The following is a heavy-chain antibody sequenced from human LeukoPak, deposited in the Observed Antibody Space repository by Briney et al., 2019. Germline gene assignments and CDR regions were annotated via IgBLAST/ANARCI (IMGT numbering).Heavy chain of an antibody. CDR3: AGDRGVVVPAADY. D-gene: IGHD2-2*01. J-gene: IGHJ4*02. CDR1: GLTFSSYS. Sequence: GGSLRLSCAASGLTFSSYSMNWVRQAPGKGLEWVSYISSSSTIYYADSVKGRFTISRDNAKNSLYLQMNSLRAEDTAVYYCAGDRGVVVPAADYWGQGTLVTVSS. CDR2: ISSSSTI. V-gene: IGHV3-48*01.